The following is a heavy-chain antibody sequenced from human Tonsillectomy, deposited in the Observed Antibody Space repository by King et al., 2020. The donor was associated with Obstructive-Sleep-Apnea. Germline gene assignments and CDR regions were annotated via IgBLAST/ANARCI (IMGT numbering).Heavy chain of an antibody. V-gene: IGHV3-73*01. Sequence: DVQLVESGGGLVQPGGSLKLSCAASGFSFGDSHMHWVRQASGNGLEWVGHVRSKADNFATAYAASVKGRFTISRDDSNSMAYLEMNRLKTEDTAVYYCSRQTDSCHDYWGQGTLVTVSS. D-gene: IGHD2-2*01. CDR1: GFSFGDSH. CDR3: SRQTDSCHDY. CDR2: VRSKADNFAT. J-gene: IGHJ4*02.